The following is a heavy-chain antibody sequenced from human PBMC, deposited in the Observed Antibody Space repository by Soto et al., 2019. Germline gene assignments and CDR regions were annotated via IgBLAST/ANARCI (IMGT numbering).Heavy chain of an antibody. V-gene: IGHV4-39*01. CDR1: GGSIYRSGYY. CDR3: GKVLVGSTGHTDSDS. Sequence: SETLSLTCTVSGGSIYRSGYYWGWIRQPPGRGLEWIGNIDYNGVTYSNPSLKSRVTISRDTSKNQFSLKLTSVTAADTALYYCGKVLVGSTGHTDSDSWGPGTLVTVSS. CDR2: IDYNGVT. D-gene: IGHD2-15*01. J-gene: IGHJ4*02.